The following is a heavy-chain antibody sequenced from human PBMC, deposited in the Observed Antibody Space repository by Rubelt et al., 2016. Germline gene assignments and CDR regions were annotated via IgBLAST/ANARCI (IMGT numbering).Heavy chain of an antibody. Sequence: EVQLVESGGGLVQPGGSLRLSCAASGFAVSSNYMSWVRQAPGKGLEWVSSISSSSSYIYYADSVKGRFTISRDNAKNSLYLQMNSLRAEDTAVYYCARAVRVGATNRYYFDYWGQGTLATVSS. CDR3: ARAVRVGATNRYYFDY. CDR2: ISSSSSYI. J-gene: IGHJ4*02. V-gene: IGHV3-21*01. CDR1: GFAVSSNY. D-gene: IGHD1-26*01.